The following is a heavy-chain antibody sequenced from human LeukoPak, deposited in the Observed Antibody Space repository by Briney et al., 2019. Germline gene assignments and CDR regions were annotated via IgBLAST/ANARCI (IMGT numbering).Heavy chain of an antibody. Sequence: SETLSLTCAVYGGSFSGYYWSWIRQPPGKGLEWIGEINHSGSTNYNPSLKSRVTISVDTSKNRFSLKLSSVTAADTAVYYCARAARYYYYYGMDVWGQGTTVTVSS. CDR3: ARAARYYYYYGMDV. CDR2: INHSGST. V-gene: IGHV4-34*01. CDR1: GGSFSGYY. J-gene: IGHJ6*02.